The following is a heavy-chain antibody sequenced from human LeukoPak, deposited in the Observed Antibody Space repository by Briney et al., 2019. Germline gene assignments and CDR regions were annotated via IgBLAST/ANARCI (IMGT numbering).Heavy chain of an antibody. D-gene: IGHD1-1*01. CDR2: IYYSGST. J-gene: IGHJ4*02. CDR1: GGSISSSSYY. Sequence: SETLSLTCTVSGGSISSSSYYWAWIRQPPGKGLEWIGNIYYSGSTYYNPSLKSRVTISVDTSKNQFSLRLSSVTAADTAVYYCASGYWDDPISTDYWGQGTPVTVSS. V-gene: IGHV4-39*01. CDR3: ASGYWDDPISTDY.